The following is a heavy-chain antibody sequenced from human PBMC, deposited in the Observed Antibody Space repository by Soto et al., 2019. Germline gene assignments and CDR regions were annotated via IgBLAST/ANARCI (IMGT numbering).Heavy chain of an antibody. Sequence: QVQLVQSGAEVKKPGSSVKVSCKASGGTFSSYAISWVRQAPGQGLEWMGGIIPIFGTANYAQKFQGRVTITADESTSTAYMELSSLRSEDTAVYYCARPAAMVHYYYYGMDVWGQGTTVTVSS. CDR1: GGTFSSYA. D-gene: IGHD5-18*01. V-gene: IGHV1-69*12. CDR2: IIPIFGTA. J-gene: IGHJ6*02. CDR3: ARPAAMVHYYYYGMDV.